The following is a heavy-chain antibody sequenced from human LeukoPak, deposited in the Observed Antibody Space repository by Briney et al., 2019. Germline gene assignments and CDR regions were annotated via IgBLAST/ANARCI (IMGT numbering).Heavy chain of an antibody. V-gene: IGHV1-69*04. D-gene: IGHD3-16*01. CDR3: AEDGDSYVSPLVY. CDR1: GSTFTSYA. Sequence: GASVTVSCTGSGSTFTSYAINWVRQAPRPGLEWMGRIITIFGIANYAQKFQGRVTITADKSTSTAYMELSSLRSEDTAVYYCAEDGDSYVSPLVYWGQGALVTVSS. J-gene: IGHJ4*02. CDR2: IITIFGIA.